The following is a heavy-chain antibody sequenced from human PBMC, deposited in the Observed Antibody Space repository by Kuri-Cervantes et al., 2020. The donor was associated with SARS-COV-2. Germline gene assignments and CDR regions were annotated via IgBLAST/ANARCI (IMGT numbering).Heavy chain of an antibody. J-gene: IGHJ4*02. Sequence: SETLSLTCTVSGGSISSSSYYWGWIRQPPGKGLEWIGSIYYSGSTYYNPSLKSRVTISVDTSKNQFSLKLSSVTAADTAVYYCARLYSSGWYSDSWYFDYWGQGTRVTCAS. CDR1: GGSISSSSYY. CDR3: ARLYSSGWYSDSWYFDY. CDR2: IYYSGST. D-gene: IGHD6-19*01. V-gene: IGHV4-39*07.